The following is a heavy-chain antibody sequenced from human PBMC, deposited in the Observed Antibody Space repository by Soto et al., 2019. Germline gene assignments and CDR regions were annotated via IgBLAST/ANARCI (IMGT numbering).Heavy chain of an antibody. V-gene: IGHV3-48*04. CDR1: GFNFGTYW. D-gene: IGHD5-12*01. CDR3: ARDRGYSAYGAGNDALDI. J-gene: IGHJ3*02. CDR2: ISSGSRTI. Sequence: GGSLRLSCVASGFNFGTYWMKWVRQAPGKGLEWVSYISSGSRTIYYADSVKGRFTISRDNAKNSLYLQMNSLRAEDTALYYCARDRGYSAYGAGNDALDIWGQGTMVTVSS.